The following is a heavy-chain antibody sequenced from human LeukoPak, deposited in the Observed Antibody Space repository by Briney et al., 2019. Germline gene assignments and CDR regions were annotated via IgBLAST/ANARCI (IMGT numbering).Heavy chain of an antibody. D-gene: IGHD2-2*03. CDR1: GGSFSGYY. V-gene: IGHV4-34*01. CDR2: INHSGST. CDR3: ARDYMDNYYYGMDV. Sequence: SETLSLTCAVYGGSFSGYYWSWIRQPPGKGLEWIGEINHSGSTNYNPSLKSRVTMSVDTSKNQFSLKLSSVTAADTAVYYCARDYMDNYYYGMDVWGQGTTVTVSS. J-gene: IGHJ6*02.